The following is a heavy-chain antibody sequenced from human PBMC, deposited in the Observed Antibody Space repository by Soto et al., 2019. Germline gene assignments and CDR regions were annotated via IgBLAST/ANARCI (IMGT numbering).Heavy chain of an antibody. V-gene: IGHV4-59*01. J-gene: IGHJ6*02. CDR3: ARGSASYIYYYYGMDV. D-gene: IGHD2-15*01. Sequence: PSETLSLTCTVSGGSISSYYWSWIRQPPGKGLEWIGYIYYSGSTNYNPSLKSRVTISVDTSKNQFSLKLSSVTAADTAVYYCARGSASYIYYYYGMDVWGQGTTVTVSS. CDR1: GGSISSYY. CDR2: IYYSGST.